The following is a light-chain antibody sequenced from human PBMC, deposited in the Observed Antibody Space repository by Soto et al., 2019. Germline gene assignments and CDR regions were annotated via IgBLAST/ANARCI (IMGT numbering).Light chain of an antibody. V-gene: IGLV2-14*03. J-gene: IGLJ3*02. CDR3: SSYTSTSSVV. CDR1: SSDVGGYKY. Sequence: QSALTQPASVSGSPGQSITISCAGTSSDVGGYKYVSWYQQHPGKAPKLMIYDVSNRPSGVSNRCSGSKSGNTASLTISWLQAEDEANYYCSSYTSTSSVVFGGGTKVTVL. CDR2: DVS.